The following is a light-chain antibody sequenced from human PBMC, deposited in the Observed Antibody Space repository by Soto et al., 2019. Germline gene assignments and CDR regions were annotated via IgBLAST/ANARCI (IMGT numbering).Light chain of an antibody. CDR1: QGIAKY. Sequence: DPPMTQSPSSLSASIGDRVTITCQASQGIAKYLHWYQQKPGKAPKLLIYHASNLQTGVPSRFSGSGSGTHFTLIISSLQPDDIATYFCQQSDNLPLTFGGGTKVEIK. CDR3: QQSDNLPLT. J-gene: IGKJ4*01. CDR2: HAS. V-gene: IGKV1-33*01.